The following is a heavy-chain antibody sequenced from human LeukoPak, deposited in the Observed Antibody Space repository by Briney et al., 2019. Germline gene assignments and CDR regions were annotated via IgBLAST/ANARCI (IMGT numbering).Heavy chain of an antibody. CDR2: INHSGST. D-gene: IGHD3-10*01. CDR3: ARRMGRRFGERYYYYHYMDV. V-gene: IGHV4-34*01. CDR1: GGSFSGYY. Sequence: SETLSLTCAVYGGSFSGYYWSWIRQPPGKGLKWIGEINHSGSTNSNPSLKSRVTISVDTSKNQFSLKLSSVTAADTAVYYCARRMGRRFGERYYYYHYMDVWGKGTTVTISS. J-gene: IGHJ6*03.